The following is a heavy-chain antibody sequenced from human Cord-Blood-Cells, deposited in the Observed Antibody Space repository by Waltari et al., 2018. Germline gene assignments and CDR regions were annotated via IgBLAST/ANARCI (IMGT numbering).Heavy chain of an antibody. Sequence: QVQLVQSGAEVKKPGSSVKVSCKASGGTFSSYAISWVRQAPGHGLEWMGGIIPIFGTANYAQKFQGRVTITADESTSTAYMGLSSLRSEDTAVYYCARSLNIVVVPAAKGIFDYWGQGTLVTVSS. CDR2: IIPIFGTA. CDR3: ARSLNIVVVPAAKGIFDY. CDR1: GGTFSSYA. D-gene: IGHD2-2*01. V-gene: IGHV1-69*01. J-gene: IGHJ4*02.